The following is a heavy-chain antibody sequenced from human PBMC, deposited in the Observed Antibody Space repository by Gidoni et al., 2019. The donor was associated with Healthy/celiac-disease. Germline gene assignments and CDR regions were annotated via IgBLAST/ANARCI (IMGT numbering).Heavy chain of an antibody. CDR1: GYSFTSYW. CDR3: ARSEERCSGGSCYWYFDL. Sequence: EVQLVQSGAEVKKPGASLKISCKGSGYSFTSYWIGWVRQMPGKGLEWMGIIYPGDSDTRDSPSFQGQVTISADKSISTAYLQWSSLKASDTAMYYCARSEERCSGGSCYWYFDLWGRGTLVTVSS. V-gene: IGHV5-51*03. CDR2: IYPGDSDT. J-gene: IGHJ2*01. D-gene: IGHD2-15*01.